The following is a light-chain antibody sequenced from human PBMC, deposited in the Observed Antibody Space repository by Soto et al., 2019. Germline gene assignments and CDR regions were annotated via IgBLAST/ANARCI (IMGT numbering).Light chain of an antibody. CDR2: EVN. Sequence: QSVLTQPPSTSGSPGQSVTISCTGTSSDVGDYDYVSWYQQHPGKAPKLMIYEVNKRPSGVPDRFSGSKSGNTASLTVSGLQAEDEDDYHCSSYAGSNNLVFGGGTKVTVL. J-gene: IGLJ2*01. CDR1: SSDVGDYDY. CDR3: SSYAGSNNLV. V-gene: IGLV2-8*01.